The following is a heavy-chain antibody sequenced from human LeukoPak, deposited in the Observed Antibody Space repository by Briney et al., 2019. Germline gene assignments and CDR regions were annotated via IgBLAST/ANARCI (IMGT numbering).Heavy chain of an antibody. Sequence: SGGSLRLSCAASGFTFSSYTMNWVRQAPGKGLEWVSIISSGSSYIHYADSVKGRFTISRDNAKNSLYLQMNSLRAEDTAVYYCARAHNWKYGTFDYWGQGTLVTVSS. D-gene: IGHD1-7*01. V-gene: IGHV3-21*01. CDR1: GFTFSSYT. CDR3: ARAHNWKYGTFDY. CDR2: ISSGSSYI. J-gene: IGHJ4*02.